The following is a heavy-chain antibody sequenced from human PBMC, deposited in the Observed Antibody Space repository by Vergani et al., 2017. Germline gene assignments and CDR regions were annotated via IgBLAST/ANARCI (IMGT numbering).Heavy chain of an antibody. CDR3: VRTRSGSCTGGSCYSGWFDP. J-gene: IGHJ5*02. D-gene: IGHD2-15*01. V-gene: IGHV7-4-1*02. CDR2: INSNSGNP. CDR1: GYTFTNYA. Sequence: QVQLVQSGSEVKKPGASVKVSCRASGYTFTNYALNWVRQAPGQGLEWMGWINSNSGNPTYAQGFKGRFVFSLGSSVSTSYLQINSLQPEDTAVYYFVRTRSGSCTGGSCYSGWFDPWGQGTLVTVSS.